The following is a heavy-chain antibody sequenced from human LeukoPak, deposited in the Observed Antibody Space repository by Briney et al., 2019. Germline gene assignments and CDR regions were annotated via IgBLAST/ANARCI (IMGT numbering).Heavy chain of an antibody. J-gene: IGHJ4*02. CDR1: GFTFSSYW. D-gene: IGHD5-24*01. Sequence: GGSLRLSCVASGFTFSSYWMHWVRPAPGRGLVWVSRINSDGSSTSYADSVKGRFTISRDNAKNTLYLQMTSLRAEDTAVYYCVRAGEMATALFDYWGQGTLVTVSS. CDR3: VRAGEMATALFDY. V-gene: IGHV3-74*01. CDR2: INSDGSST.